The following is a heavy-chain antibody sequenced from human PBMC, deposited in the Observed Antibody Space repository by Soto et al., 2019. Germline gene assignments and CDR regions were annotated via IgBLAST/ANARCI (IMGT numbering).Heavy chain of an antibody. CDR1: GGSIISYY. CDR2: IYYSGST. V-gene: IGHV4-59*01. J-gene: IGHJ6*02. D-gene: IGHD6-13*01. CDR3: ARGGPPAAGTVSSEHNGYYYYYGMDV. Sequence: SEALSLTCTVSGGSIISYYWSWIRQPPGKGLQRLGYIYYSGSTNYNPSLKSGVTISVDTSKNQFSLKLSSVTVADTAVYYCARGGPPAAGTVSSEHNGYYYYYGMDVWGQGTTVT.